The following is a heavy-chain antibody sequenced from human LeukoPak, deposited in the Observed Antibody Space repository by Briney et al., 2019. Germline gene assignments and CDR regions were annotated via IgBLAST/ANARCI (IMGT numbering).Heavy chain of an antibody. V-gene: IGHV3-30*04. J-gene: IGHJ3*02. D-gene: IGHD2-21*01. CDR2: ISKGGSKK. Sequence: GGSLRLSCAASGFTFSSYAMHWVRQAPGKGLEWVAVISKGGSKKQYADSVKGRFTISRDNSKNTLYLQMNSLRAEDTDVYYCARDLAYCGGECYSGDAFDIWGQETMVTVSS. CDR3: ARDLAYCGGECYSGDAFDI. CDR1: GFTFSSYA.